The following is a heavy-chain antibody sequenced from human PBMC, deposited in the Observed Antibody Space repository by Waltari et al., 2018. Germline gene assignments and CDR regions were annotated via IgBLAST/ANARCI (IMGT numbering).Heavy chain of an antibody. V-gene: IGHV4-59*01. CDR3: ARETVVAAGRYDAFDI. Sequence: QVQLQESGPGLVKPSETLSLTCTVSGGSISSYYWSWIRQPPGKGLEWIGYIYYSGSTNYNPSLKSRVTISVDTSKNQFSLKLSSVTAADTAVYYCARETVVAAGRYDAFDIWGQGTMVTVSS. CDR1: GGSISSYY. CDR2: IYYSGST. J-gene: IGHJ3*02. D-gene: IGHD2-2*01.